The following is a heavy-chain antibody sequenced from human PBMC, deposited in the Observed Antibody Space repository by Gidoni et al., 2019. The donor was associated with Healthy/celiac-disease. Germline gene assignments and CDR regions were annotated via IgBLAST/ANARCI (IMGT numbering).Heavy chain of an antibody. CDR3: ATLRVAARPYLDHYYYYGMDV. D-gene: IGHD6-6*01. V-gene: IGHV1-2*02. CDR1: GYPFTGYY. Sequence: QVQLEQSGAEVKKPGASVKVSCKASGYPFTGYYMHWVRQAPGQGLEWMGWINPNSGGTNYAQKFQGRVTMTRDTSISTAYMELSRLRSDDTAVYYCATLRVAARPYLDHYYYYGMDVWGQGTTVTVSS. J-gene: IGHJ6*02. CDR2: INPNSGGT.